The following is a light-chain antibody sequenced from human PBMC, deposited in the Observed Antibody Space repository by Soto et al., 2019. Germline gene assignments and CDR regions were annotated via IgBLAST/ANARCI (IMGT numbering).Light chain of an antibody. CDR2: EVT. CDR1: SSDVGAYKY. Sequence: QSVLTQPPSASGSPGQSVTISCTGTSSDVGAYKYVSWYQQYPGKAPKLMIYEVTKLPSGVPDRFSGSKSGNTASLTVSGLQAKDEADYYCTSYVGNDIWVFGGGTQLTVL. CDR3: TSYVGNDIWV. V-gene: IGLV2-8*01. J-gene: IGLJ3*02.